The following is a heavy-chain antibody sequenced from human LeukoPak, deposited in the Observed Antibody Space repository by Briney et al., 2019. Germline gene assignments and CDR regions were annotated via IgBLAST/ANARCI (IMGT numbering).Heavy chain of an antibody. D-gene: IGHD1-26*01. Sequence: GGSLRLSCAVSGLTFNTYAMNWVRQAPGKGLEWVSGISDSGSDTYYSDSVKGRFSISRDNSKSTVYLQMNSLRAEGTALYFCATGCVGSPSCFTTGYDHWGQGTLVTVSS. V-gene: IGHV3-23*01. J-gene: IGHJ4*02. CDR3: ATGCVGSPSCFTTGYDH. CDR1: GLTFNTYA. CDR2: ISDSGSDT.